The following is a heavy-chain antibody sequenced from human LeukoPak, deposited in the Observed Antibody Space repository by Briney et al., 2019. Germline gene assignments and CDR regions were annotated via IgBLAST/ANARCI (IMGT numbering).Heavy chain of an antibody. Sequence: GESLKISCEGSGYSFTSYWIGWVRQMPGKGLEWMGIIYPGDSDTRYSPSFQGQVTISADKSISTAYLQWSSLKASDTAMYYCARHGLGKYYDSSGFTIDYWGQGTLVTVSS. D-gene: IGHD3-22*01. CDR2: IYPGDSDT. J-gene: IGHJ4*02. V-gene: IGHV5-51*01. CDR1: GYSFTSYW. CDR3: ARHGLGKYYDSSGFTIDY.